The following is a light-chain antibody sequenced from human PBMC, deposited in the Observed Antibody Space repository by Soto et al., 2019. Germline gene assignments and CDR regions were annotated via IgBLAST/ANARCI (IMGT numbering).Light chain of an antibody. CDR2: GAS. J-gene: IGKJ5*01. CDR1: QTVGSN. Sequence: EIVLTQSPDTLSVSGVERATLSCRASQTVGSNLAWYQQKPGQAPRLLIYGASTRASDTPARFSGSGSVTEFALTISSLQSEDFAVYYCQQYNNWPITFGQGTRLEIK. CDR3: QQYNNWPIT. V-gene: IGKV3D-15*01.